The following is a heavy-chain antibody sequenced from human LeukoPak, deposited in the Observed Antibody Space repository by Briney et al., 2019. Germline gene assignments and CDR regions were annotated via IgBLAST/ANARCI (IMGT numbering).Heavy chain of an antibody. CDR1: GGSFSGYY. CDR2: INHSGST. CDR3: ARRSGEWLRLFDY. V-gene: IGHV4-34*01. J-gene: IGHJ4*02. Sequence: SETLSLTCAVYGGSFSGYYWSWIRQPPGKGLEWIGEINHSGSTNYNPSLKSRVTISVDTSKNQFSLKLSSVTAADTAVYYCARRSGEWLRLFDYWGQGTLVTVSS. D-gene: IGHD5-12*01.